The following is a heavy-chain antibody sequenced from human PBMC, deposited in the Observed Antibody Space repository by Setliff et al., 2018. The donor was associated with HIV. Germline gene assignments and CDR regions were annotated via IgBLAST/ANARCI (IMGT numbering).Heavy chain of an antibody. D-gene: IGHD3-10*01. Sequence: ASVKVSCKPSGHTFSNSDIHWERRATGQGLEWMGWMNPNSGVTGYALKFHDRVTMTRDTSISTAYLELRTLTSEDTAVYYCASGKGVGGVVITDGLDVWGKGTTVTVSS. CDR1: GHTFSNSD. CDR3: ASGKGVGGVVITDGLDV. V-gene: IGHV1-8*02. CDR2: MNPNSGVT. J-gene: IGHJ6*04.